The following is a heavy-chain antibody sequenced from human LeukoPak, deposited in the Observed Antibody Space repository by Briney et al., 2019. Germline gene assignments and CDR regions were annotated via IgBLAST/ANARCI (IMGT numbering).Heavy chain of an antibody. CDR3: ARGPTLKYFHH. J-gene: IGHJ1*01. Sequence: SETLSLTCTVSGGSISSTTYYWGWIRQPPGKGLECIGTIYYSGTTYYNPSLKSRVTISVDASKNQFSLELSSMTAADTAVYYCARGPTLKYFHHWGQGTLVSVSS. CDR2: IYYSGTT. V-gene: IGHV4-39*02. CDR1: GGSISSTTYY.